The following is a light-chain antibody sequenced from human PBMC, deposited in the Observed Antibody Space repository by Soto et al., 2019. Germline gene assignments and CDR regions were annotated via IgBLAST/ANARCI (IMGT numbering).Light chain of an antibody. CDR3: QQYGSSPRT. CDR2: GAS. J-gene: IGKJ2*01. Sequence: EIVLTQSPGTLSLSPEERASLSCRASQSVSSSYLAWYQQKPGQAPRLLMFGASSRATGIPDRFSGSGSGTDFTLTISRLDPEDFAVYYWQQYGSSPRTFVQGTKLQLK. V-gene: IGKV3-20*01. CDR1: QSVSSSY.